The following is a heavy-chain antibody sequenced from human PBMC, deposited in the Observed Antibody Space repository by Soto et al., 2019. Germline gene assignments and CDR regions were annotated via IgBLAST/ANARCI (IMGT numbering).Heavy chain of an antibody. CDR1: GFTFRSHR. CDR2: IDTDGGGT. J-gene: IGHJ4*02. D-gene: IGHD4-17*01. CDR3: ATVFDV. V-gene: IGHV3-74*01. Sequence: EVHLVESGGGLVQPGGSLRVSCAASGFTFRSHRIHWVRQAPGKGLEWVSRIDTDGGGTSYAPSVKGRFTTSTDNAENTVYLQMNGLRVEDTAVYYCATVFDVWGQGTLVTVSS.